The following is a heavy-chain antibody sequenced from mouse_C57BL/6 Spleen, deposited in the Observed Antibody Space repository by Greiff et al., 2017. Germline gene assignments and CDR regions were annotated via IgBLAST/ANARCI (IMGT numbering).Heavy chain of an antibody. V-gene: IGHV1-74*01. CDR2: IHPSDSDT. Sequence: VQLQQPGAELVQPGASVKVSCKASGYTFTSYWMHWVKQRPGQGLEWIGRIHPSDSDTNYSQKFKGKATLTVDKSSSTAYMQISRLTSEDSSVYYCAIISFAWFAYWGQGTLVTVSA. CDR1: GYTFTSYW. J-gene: IGHJ3*01. CDR3: AIISFAWFAY.